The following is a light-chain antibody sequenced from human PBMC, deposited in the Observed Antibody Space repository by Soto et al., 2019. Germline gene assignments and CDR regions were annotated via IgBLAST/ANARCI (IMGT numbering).Light chain of an antibody. CDR1: SSDVGRYNY. J-gene: IGLJ2*01. Sequence: QSALTQPPSASGSPGQSVTISCTGTSSDVGRYNYVSWYQQHPGKAPKLMIYEVSKRPSGVPDRSSGSKSGNTASLTVSGLQADDLADYDGSSYAHSKNLSGGVTQLTVL. V-gene: IGLV2-8*01. CDR3: SSYAHSKNL. CDR2: EVS.